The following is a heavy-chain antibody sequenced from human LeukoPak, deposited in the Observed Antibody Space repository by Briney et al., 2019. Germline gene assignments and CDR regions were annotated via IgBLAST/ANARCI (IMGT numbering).Heavy chain of an antibody. V-gene: IGHV1-2*02. CDR1: GYTFTGYY. D-gene: IGHD6-19*01. CDR2: INPNSGGT. CDR3: ATPAVAEVDYYYYMDV. Sequence: ASVKVSCKASGYTFTGYYMHWVRQAPGQGLEWMGWINPNSGGTNYAQKFQGRVTMTRDTSISTAYMELSRLRSDDTAVYYCATPAVAEVDYYYYMDVWGKGTTVTVSS. J-gene: IGHJ6*03.